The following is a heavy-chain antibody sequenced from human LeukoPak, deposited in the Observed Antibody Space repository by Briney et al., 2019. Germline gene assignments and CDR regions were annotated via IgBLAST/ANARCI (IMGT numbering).Heavy chain of an antibody. Sequence: PGTSLRLSCAASGFTLSNSGMHWVRQAPGKGLEWVAVMWYDGGSQYYAGPVKGRFTISRENSKNTLYLQMNSLRAEDTAVYYCGRSSSYGVDYWGQGTLVTVSS. CDR1: GFTLSNSG. D-gene: IGHD3-10*01. CDR3: GRSSSYGVDY. V-gene: IGHV3-33*01. J-gene: IGHJ4*02. CDR2: MWYDGGSQ.